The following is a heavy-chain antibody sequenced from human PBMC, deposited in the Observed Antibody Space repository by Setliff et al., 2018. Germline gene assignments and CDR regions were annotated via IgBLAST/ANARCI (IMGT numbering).Heavy chain of an antibody. CDR3: ARDRTYYGSGTYTRYFDY. D-gene: IGHD3-10*01. Sequence: SETLSLTCAVYSGSFSGYYWSWIRQPPGKGLEWIGEINHSGNTNYNPSLKSRVTMSVDTSKNQFSLKLNSVTAADTAVYYCARDRTYYGSGTYTRYFDYWGQGTLVTVSS. J-gene: IGHJ4*02. CDR2: INHSGNT. V-gene: IGHV4-34*01. CDR1: SGSFSGYY.